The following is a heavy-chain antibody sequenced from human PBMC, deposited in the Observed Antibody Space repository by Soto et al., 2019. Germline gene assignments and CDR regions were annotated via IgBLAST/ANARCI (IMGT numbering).Heavy chain of an antibody. D-gene: IGHD2-2*01. CDR3: AKDQYQLMRRCYGLEG. Sequence: PGGSLRLSCAASGFTFSNYVMHWVRQAPGKGLEWVAVISYDGTNKYYADSVRGRFTISRDNSKNTLFLQMNSLRPEDTAVYYCAKDQYQLMRRCYGLEGWGPGITGTVA. J-gene: IGHJ6*02. V-gene: IGHV3-30*18. CDR2: ISYDGTNK. CDR1: GFTFSNYV.